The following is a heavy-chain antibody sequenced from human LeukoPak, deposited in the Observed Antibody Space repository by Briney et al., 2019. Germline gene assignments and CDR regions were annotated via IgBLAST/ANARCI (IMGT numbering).Heavy chain of an antibody. CDR1: GGSISSSSYF. CDR3: ARDPSSDGGYFDH. D-gene: IGHD3-16*01. V-gene: IGHV4-61*01. Sequence: SETLSLTCTVSGGSISSSSYFWGWIRQPPGKGLEYIGYIYYNGNTNYNPSLQSRVTMSVDTSKNQFSLKLTSVTAADTAVYYCARDPSSDGGYFDHWGQGTLVTVSS. J-gene: IGHJ4*02. CDR2: IYYNGNT.